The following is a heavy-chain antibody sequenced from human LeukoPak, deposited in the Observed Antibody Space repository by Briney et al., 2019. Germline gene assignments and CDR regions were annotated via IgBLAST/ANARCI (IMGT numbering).Heavy chain of an antibody. D-gene: IGHD3-22*01. CDR3: ARAQGSSGSPDY. V-gene: IGHV3-64*01. CDR1: GFTFSTYA. CDR2: ISNNGVGT. Sequence: GGSLRLSCAASGFTFSTYAMFWVRQAPGKGLEYVSAISNNGVGTYYANPVKGRFTISRDNSKNTLYLQVGSLRAEDMAVHYCARAQGSSGSPDYWGQGTLVSVSS. J-gene: IGHJ4*02.